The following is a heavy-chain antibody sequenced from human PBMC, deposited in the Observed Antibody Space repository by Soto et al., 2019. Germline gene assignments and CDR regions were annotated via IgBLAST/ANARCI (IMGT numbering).Heavy chain of an antibody. D-gene: IGHD2-2*01. Sequence: GGSLRLSCAASGFTFSSYGMHWVRQAPGKGLEWVAVIWYDGSNKYYADSVKGRFTISRDNSKNTLYLQMNSLRAEDTAVYYCARENGLGVRTGCMDVWGQGTTVTVSS. V-gene: IGHV3-33*01. CDR3: ARENGLGVRTGCMDV. CDR1: GFTFSSYG. CDR2: IWYDGSNK. J-gene: IGHJ6*02.